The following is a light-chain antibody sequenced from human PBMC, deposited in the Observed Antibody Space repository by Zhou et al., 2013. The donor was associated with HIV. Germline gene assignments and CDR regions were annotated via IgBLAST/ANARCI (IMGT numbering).Light chain of an antibody. CDR3: QQRTNGLT. J-gene: IGKJ4*01. V-gene: IGKV3D-20*02. CDR1: QSVSSSS. CDR2: GAS. Sequence: EIVLTQSPVTLSLSPGERATLSCRASQSVSSSSLAWYQHKPGQAPRLLIYGASSRATGTPDRFSGSGSGTDFTLTISSLEPEDFAVYYCQQRTNGLTFGGGTKVEIK.